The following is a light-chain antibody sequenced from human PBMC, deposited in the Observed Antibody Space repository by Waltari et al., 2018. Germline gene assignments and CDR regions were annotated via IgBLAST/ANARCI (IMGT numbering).Light chain of an antibody. Sequence: EIVLTQSPGTLSLSPGERGTLSCRASQSVSRFLAWYQQIPGQPPRLLIYGASTRATGIPDRFSGSGSETDFSLTISRLEPEDFAVYYCQKYDRLPATFGQGTKVEIK. CDR3: QKYDRLPAT. J-gene: IGKJ1*01. CDR1: QSVSRF. CDR2: GAS. V-gene: IGKV3-20*01.